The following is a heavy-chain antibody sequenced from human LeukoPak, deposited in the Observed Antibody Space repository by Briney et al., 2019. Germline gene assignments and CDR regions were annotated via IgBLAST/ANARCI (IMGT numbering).Heavy chain of an antibody. CDR2: IYYSGSI. Sequence: SETLSLTCSVSGGSISSYYWSWIRQPPGKGLEWIGYIYYSGSINYNPSLKSRVTISVDTSKNQLSLKLSSVTAADTAVYHCVVGRNYFDYWGQGTLVTVSS. V-gene: IGHV4-59*01. D-gene: IGHD2-15*01. J-gene: IGHJ4*02. CDR1: GGSISSYY. CDR3: VVGRNYFDY.